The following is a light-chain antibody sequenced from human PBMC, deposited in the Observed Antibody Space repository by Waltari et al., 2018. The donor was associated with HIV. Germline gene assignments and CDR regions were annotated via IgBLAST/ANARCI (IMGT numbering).Light chain of an antibody. J-gene: IGLJ1*01. CDR3: QVWDSGSDHV. V-gene: IGLV3-21*01. Sequence: SYVLTQPPSITVAPGKTAKITCGGQHIGNRDVHWYQQKPGQAPILVIYDDDDRPSGIPERFSGSNSDNTATLTINRVEVGDEADYYCQVWDSGSDHVFGSGTTVTVL. CDR2: DDD. CDR1: HIGNRD.